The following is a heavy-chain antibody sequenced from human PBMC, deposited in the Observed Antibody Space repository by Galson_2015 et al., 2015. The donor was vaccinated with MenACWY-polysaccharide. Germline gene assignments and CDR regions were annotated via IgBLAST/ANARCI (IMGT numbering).Heavy chain of an antibody. J-gene: IGHJ6*01. CDR3: ARDYCTRTTCSGTDV. Sequence: SLRLSCAASGFTFSSFAMHWVRQAPGKGLDWVAVISYDATNKFYADSVKGRFTVSRDNSAKTVHLEMNSLRAEDTATYYCARDYCTRTTCSGTDVWGQGTAVTVSS. D-gene: IGHD2-2*01. CDR2: ISYDATNK. CDR1: GFTFSSFA. V-gene: IGHV3-30-3*01.